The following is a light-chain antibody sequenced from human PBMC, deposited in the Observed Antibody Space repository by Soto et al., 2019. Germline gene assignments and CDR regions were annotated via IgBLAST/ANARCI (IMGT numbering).Light chain of an antibody. V-gene: IGKV3-15*01. CDR3: QQYNNWRT. J-gene: IGKJ1*01. Sequence: EIVLTQSPATLSVSPGERATLYCRASQSVSSNLAWYQQKPGQAPRLLIYAASTRATGIPARFSGSGSGTEFTLTITSLQSEDFAVYYCQQYNNWRTFGQGTKV. CDR1: QSVSSN. CDR2: AAS.